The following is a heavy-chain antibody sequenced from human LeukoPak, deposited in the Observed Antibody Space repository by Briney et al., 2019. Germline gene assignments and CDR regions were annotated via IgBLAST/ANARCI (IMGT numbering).Heavy chain of an antibody. D-gene: IGHD1-26*01. CDR3: VRVRYSGSWFPVPNFDC. CDR1: GVTVSGSY. Sequence: PGGSLRLSCAASGVTVSGSYMSWVRQAPGKGLEWVSVIYTSGDTYYSDSVKGRFPISRDSSKNTLYLQMNTLRTEDTAVYYCVRVRYSGSWFPVPNFDCWGQGPLVTVSS. V-gene: IGHV3-66*01. J-gene: IGHJ4*02. CDR2: IYTSGDT.